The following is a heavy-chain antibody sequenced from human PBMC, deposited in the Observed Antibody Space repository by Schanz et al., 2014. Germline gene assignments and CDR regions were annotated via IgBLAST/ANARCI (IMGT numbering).Heavy chain of an antibody. CDR2: ISAYNGHT. J-gene: IGHJ4*02. Sequence: QVQLVQSAPEVKKPGASVMVSCKASGYSFTTYGLNWVRQAPGQGPEWMGWISAYNGHTTYAQKFQGRVTMTTDTSTSTVYMELSSLRSEDTAVYYCARDGEAAAGCDYWGQGTPVTVSS. D-gene: IGHD6-13*01. CDR1: GYSFTTYG. V-gene: IGHV1-18*01. CDR3: ARDGEAAAGCDY.